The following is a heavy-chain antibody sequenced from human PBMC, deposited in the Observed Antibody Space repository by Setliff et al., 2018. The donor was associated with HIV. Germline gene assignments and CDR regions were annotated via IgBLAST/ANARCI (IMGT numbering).Heavy chain of an antibody. V-gene: IGHV1-18*01. CDR1: GFTFTTYG. D-gene: IGHD1-26*01. Sequence: ASVKVSCKTSGFTFTTYGITWVRQAPGQGLEWMGWISGYNGNTNYAQNLQGRVTMTTDTSSSTSYMELRSLTSDDTAMYYCARVRAGALLNAFDIWGQGTMVTVSS. CDR3: ARVRAGALLNAFDI. CDR2: ISGYNGNT. J-gene: IGHJ3*02.